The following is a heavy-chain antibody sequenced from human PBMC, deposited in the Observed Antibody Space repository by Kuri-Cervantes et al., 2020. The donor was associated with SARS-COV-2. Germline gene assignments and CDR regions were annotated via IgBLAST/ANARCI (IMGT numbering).Heavy chain of an antibody. Sequence: GESLKISCAASGFTFSSYSMNWVRQAPGKGLEWVSSISSSSSYIYYADSVKGRFTISRDNAKNSLYLQMNSLRAEDTAVYYCSGMLNDFWSGLLAFDIWGQGTRGTASS. CDR3: SGMLNDFWSGLLAFDI. CDR2: ISSSSSYI. D-gene: IGHD3-3*01. J-gene: IGHJ3*02. CDR1: GFTFSSYS. V-gene: IGHV3-21*01.